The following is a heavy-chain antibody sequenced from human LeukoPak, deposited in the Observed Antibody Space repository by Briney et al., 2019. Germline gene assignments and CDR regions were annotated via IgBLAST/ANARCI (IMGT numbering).Heavy chain of an antibody. V-gene: IGHV1-3*01. CDR1: GYTFTRYV. CDR2: LNAGNGNT. D-gene: IGHD3-10*01. Sequence: GASVKVSCKASGYTFTRYVISGGRQAPGQGRGWVGWLNAGNGNTKYSQKFQGRVTITRDTSASTAYMELSSLRYEDTAVYYCAKGSGSLIWEFYDYWGQGTLVTVSS. CDR3: AKGSGSLIWEFYDY. J-gene: IGHJ4*02.